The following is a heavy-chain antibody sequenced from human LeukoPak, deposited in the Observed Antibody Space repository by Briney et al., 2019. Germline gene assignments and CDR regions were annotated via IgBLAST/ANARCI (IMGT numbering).Heavy chain of an antibody. J-gene: IGHJ4*02. V-gene: IGHV4-31*03. CDR3: ARRVVTTYHFDS. CDR1: GASISSGGHY. D-gene: IGHD2-21*02. CDR2: ISYSGNT. Sequence: SQTLSLTCTVSGASISSGGHYWTWIRQLPGKGLEWIGYISYSGNTYSNPSLKSRLTISVDTSKNHFSLTLTSLTAADTAVYYCARRVVTTYHFDSWGLGTLVTVSS.